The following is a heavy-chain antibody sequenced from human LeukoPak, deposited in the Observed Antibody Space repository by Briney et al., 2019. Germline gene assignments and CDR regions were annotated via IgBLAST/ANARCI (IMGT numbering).Heavy chain of an antibody. J-gene: IGHJ4*02. CDR1: GFTFSSYG. CDR2: ISYDGSNK. V-gene: IGHV3-30*18. Sequence: GSLRLSCAASGFTFSSYGMHWVRQAPGKGLEWVAVISYDGSNKYYADSVKGRFTISRDNSKNTLYLQMNSLRAEDTAVYYCAKEDGGYWGQGTLVTVSS. CDR3: AKEDGGY. D-gene: IGHD4-23*01.